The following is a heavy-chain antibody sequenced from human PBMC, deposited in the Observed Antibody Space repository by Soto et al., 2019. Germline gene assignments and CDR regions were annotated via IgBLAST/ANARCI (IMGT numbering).Heavy chain of an antibody. J-gene: IGHJ4*02. Sequence: PGGSLRLSCAASGFTFSSYAMSWVRQAPGKGLEWVSAISGSGGNTYYADSAKGRFTISRDNSKNTLYLEMNSLRAEDTAVYYCAKRAKEYCSSTRCAVDYWGQGTLVTVSS. CDR2: ISGSGGNT. CDR1: GFTFSSYA. CDR3: AKRAKEYCSSTRCAVDY. V-gene: IGHV3-23*01. D-gene: IGHD2-2*01.